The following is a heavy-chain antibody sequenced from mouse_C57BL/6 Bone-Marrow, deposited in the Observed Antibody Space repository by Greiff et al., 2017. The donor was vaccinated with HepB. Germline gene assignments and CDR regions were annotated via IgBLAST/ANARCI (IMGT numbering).Heavy chain of an antibody. CDR1: GYTFTSYG. J-gene: IGHJ1*03. CDR2: IYPRSGNT. D-gene: IGHD1-1*01. CDR3: ARGYYGSSVYWYFDV. Sequence: VQLQQSGAELARPGASVKLSCKASGYTFTSYGISWVKQRTGQGLEWIGEIYPRSGNTYYNEKFKGKATLTADKSSSKANMELRSLTTEDSAVYFCARGYYGSSVYWYFDVGGTGTTVTVSS. V-gene: IGHV1-81*01.